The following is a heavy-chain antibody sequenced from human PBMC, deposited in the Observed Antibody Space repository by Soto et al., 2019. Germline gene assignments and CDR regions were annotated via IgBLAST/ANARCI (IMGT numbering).Heavy chain of an antibody. CDR1: GGSISSGCYY. CDR2: IYYSGST. D-gene: IGHD6-13*01. Sequence: SETLSLTCTVSGGSISSGCYYWSWIRQHPGKGLEWIGYIYYSGSTYYNPSLKSRVTISVDTSKNQFSLKLSSVTAADTAVYYCARDRIAAAGKSKYYYYGMDVWGQGTTVTVSS. V-gene: IGHV4-31*03. J-gene: IGHJ6*02. CDR3: ARDRIAAAGKSKYYYYGMDV.